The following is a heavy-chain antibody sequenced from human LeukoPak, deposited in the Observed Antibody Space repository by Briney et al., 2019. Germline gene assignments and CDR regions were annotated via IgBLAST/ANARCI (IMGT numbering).Heavy chain of an antibody. CDR1: GDSVNSFF. CDR3: ARVNFYFYYSMDV. J-gene: IGHJ6*02. Sequence: PSETQSLTCTVSGDSVNSFFWSWIRQPAGKGLEWIGRIGTSGSINYNPSLKSRVTMSIDTSKNQFSLNLSSVTAADTAVYYCARVNFYFYYSMDVWGQGTTVTVSS. CDR2: IGTSGSI. V-gene: IGHV4-4*07.